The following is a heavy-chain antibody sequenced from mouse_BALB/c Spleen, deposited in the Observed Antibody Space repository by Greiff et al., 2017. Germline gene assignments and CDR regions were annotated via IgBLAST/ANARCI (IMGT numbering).Heavy chain of an antibody. V-gene: IGHV1S137*01. CDR3: ARSDGSSYFDY. D-gene: IGHD1-1*01. CDR1: GYTFTDYA. Sequence: QVQLQQSGAELVRPGVSVKISCKGSGYTFTDYAMHWVKQSHAKSLEWIGVISTYYGDASYNQKFKGKATMTVDKSSSTAYMELARLTSEDSAIYYCARSDGSSYFDYWGQGTTLTVSS. J-gene: IGHJ2*01. CDR2: ISTYYGDA.